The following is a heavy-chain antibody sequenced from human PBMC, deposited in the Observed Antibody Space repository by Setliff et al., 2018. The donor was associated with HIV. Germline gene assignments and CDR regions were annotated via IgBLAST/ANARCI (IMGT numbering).Heavy chain of an antibody. CDR2: IYYSGNT. Sequence: SETLSLTCTVSGVSTSSTSYYWGWIRQPPGKGLEWIGYIYYSGNTYYNPSLKSRVTISVDTSKNQFSLKLGSVTAADTAVYYCARRERYYDILTGRVSDGFDIWGQGTMVTVSS. CDR1: GVSTSSTSYY. D-gene: IGHD3-9*01. V-gene: IGHV4-39*01. CDR3: ARRERYYDILTGRVSDGFDI. J-gene: IGHJ3*02.